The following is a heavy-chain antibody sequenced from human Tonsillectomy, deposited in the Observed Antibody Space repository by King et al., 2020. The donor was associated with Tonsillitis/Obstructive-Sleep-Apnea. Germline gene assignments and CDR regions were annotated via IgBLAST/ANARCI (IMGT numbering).Heavy chain of an antibody. J-gene: IGHJ6*03. V-gene: IGHV3-48*02. D-gene: IGHD5-18*01. Sequence: VQLVESGGGLVQPGGSLRLSCAASGFTFSSYSMNWVRQAPGKGLEWVSYISSSSSTIYYADSVKGRFTISRDNAKNSLYLQMNSLRDEDTAVYYCARARGYSYPVYYYYMDVWGKGTTVTVSS. CDR2: ISSSSSTI. CDR3: ARARGYSYPVYYYYMDV. CDR1: GFTFSSYS.